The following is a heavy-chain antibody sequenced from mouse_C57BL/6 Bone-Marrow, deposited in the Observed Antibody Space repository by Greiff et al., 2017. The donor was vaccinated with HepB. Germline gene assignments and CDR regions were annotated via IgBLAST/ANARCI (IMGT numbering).Heavy chain of an antibody. CDR2: IRSKSNNYAT. Sequence: EVKLMESGGGLVQPKGSLKLSCAASGFSFNTYAMNWVRQAPGKGLEWVARIRSKSNNYATYYADSVKDRFTISRDDSESMLYLQMNNLKTEDTAMYYCVRESYYYGSSRDYAMDYWGQGTSVTVSS. V-gene: IGHV10-1*01. CDR3: VRESYYYGSSRDYAMDY. D-gene: IGHD1-1*01. CDR1: GFSFNTYA. J-gene: IGHJ4*01.